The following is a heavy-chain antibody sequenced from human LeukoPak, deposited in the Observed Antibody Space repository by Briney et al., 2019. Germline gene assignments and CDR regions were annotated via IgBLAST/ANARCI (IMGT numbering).Heavy chain of an antibody. J-gene: IGHJ5*02. Sequence: SETLSLTCTVSGGSISSGGYYWSWIRQHPGKGLEWIGYIYYSGSTYYNPSLKSRVTISVDTSKNQFSLKLSSVTAADTAVYYCARAPRVPAAIRWSDPWGQGTLVTVSS. CDR2: IYYSGST. CDR3: ARAPRVPAAIRWSDP. D-gene: IGHD2-2*01. CDR1: GGSISSGGYY. V-gene: IGHV4-31*03.